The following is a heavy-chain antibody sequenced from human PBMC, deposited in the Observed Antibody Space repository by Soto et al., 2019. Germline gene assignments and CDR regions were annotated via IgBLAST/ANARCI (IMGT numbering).Heavy chain of an antibody. V-gene: IGHV3-30-3*01. J-gene: IGHJ5*02. CDR3: ARRQVAAAGTPFGNWFDP. D-gene: IGHD6-13*01. CDR1: GFTFSSYA. Sequence: GGSLRLSCAASGFTFSSYAMHWVRQAPGKGLEWVAVISYDGSNKYYADSVKGRFTISRDNSKNTLYLQMNSLRAEDTAVYYCARRQVAAAGTPFGNWFDPWGQGTLVTVSS. CDR2: ISYDGSNK.